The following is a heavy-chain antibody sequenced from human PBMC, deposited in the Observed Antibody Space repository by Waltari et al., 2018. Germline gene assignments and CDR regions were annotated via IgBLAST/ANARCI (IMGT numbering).Heavy chain of an antibody. CDR1: GFTFSNFA. Sequence: QVQLVESGGGVVQPGRSLRLSCAASGFTFSNFAMHWVRQAPGKGLEWLAVISYDATNKFYADSVKGRFTISRDNSKNTLHLQMNSLRVEDTAVYYCARDQAAAGNPCDYWGQGTLVTVSS. CDR3: ARDQAAAGNPCDY. J-gene: IGHJ4*02. CDR2: ISYDATNK. D-gene: IGHD6-13*01. V-gene: IGHV3-30*01.